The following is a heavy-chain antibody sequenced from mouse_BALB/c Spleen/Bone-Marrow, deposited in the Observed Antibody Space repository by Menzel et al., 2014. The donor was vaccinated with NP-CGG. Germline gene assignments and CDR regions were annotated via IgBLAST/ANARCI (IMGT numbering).Heavy chain of an antibody. Sequence: QVHVKQSGAELVKPGASVKLSCKASGYTFTSYYMYWVKQRPGQGLEWIGEINPSNGGTNFNEKFKSKATLTVDKSSSTAYMQLSSLTSEDSAVYYCTRPRHAMDYWGQGTSVTVSS. V-gene: IGHV1S81*02. J-gene: IGHJ4*01. CDR1: GYTFTSYY. D-gene: IGHD2-12*01. CDR2: INPSNGGT. CDR3: TRPRHAMDY.